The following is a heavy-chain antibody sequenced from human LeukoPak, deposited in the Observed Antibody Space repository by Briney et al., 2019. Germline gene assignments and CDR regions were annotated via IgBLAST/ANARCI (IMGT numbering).Heavy chain of an antibody. CDR2: ISAYNGNT. D-gene: IGHD3-9*01. J-gene: IGHJ4*02. CDR1: GYTFTSYG. V-gene: IGHV1-18*01. CDR3: ARVSAGNYDILTGFYY. Sequence: ASVKVSCKASGYTFTSYGISWVRQAPGQGLEWMGWISAYNGNTNYAQKLQGRVTMTTDTSTSTAYMELRSLRSDDTAVYYCARVSAGNYDILTGFYYWGQGTLVTVSS.